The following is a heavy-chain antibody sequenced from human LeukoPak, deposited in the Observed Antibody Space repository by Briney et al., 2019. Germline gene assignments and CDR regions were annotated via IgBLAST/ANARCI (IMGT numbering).Heavy chain of an antibody. Sequence: PPETLSLTCTVSGGSIGSGSYYWNWIRQPAGKGLEWIGRIYTSGGTKYNPSLKSRITISVDTSKNQFSLKLTSVTAADTAVYYCAIQVVGTNHMGFDSWGQGTLGTVSS. CDR1: GGSIGSGSYY. V-gene: IGHV4-61*02. D-gene: IGHD1-26*01. CDR3: AIQVVGTNHMGFDS. CDR2: IYTSGGT. J-gene: IGHJ4*02.